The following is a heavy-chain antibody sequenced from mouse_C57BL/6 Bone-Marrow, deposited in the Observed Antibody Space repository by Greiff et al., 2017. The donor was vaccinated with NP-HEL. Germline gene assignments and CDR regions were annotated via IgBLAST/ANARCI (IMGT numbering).Heavy chain of an antibody. CDR2: IHPNSGST. CDR1: GYTFTSYW. V-gene: IGHV1-64*01. D-gene: IGHD2-4*01. J-gene: IGHJ3*01. CDR3: ARAEGAYDYDEAY. Sequence: QVQLQQPGAELVKPGASVKLSCKASGYTFTSYWMHWVKQRPGQGLEWIGMIHPNSGSTNSNEKFKSKATLTVDKSSSTAYMQLSSLTSEDSAVYYCARAEGAYDYDEAYWGQGTLVTVSA.